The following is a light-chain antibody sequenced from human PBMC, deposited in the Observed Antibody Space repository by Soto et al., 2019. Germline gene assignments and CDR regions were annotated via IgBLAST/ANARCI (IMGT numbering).Light chain of an antibody. V-gene: IGKV3-11*01. Sequence: EIVLTQSPATLSLSPGERVTLSCRASQSVSRNLAWYQQKPGQAPRLLIFDASNRATGIPGRISGSGFGTVFTLTISSLEPEDFAVYYCQQRSDWPRTFGQGTKVEIK. CDR3: QQRSDWPRT. CDR1: QSVSRN. CDR2: DAS. J-gene: IGKJ1*01.